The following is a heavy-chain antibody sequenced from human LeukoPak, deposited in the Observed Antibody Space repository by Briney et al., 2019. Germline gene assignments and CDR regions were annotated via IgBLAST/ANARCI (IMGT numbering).Heavy chain of an antibody. V-gene: IGHV3-23*01. J-gene: IGHJ5*01. Sequence: PGGSLRLSCAASGFTFSSYAMSWVRQAPGKGLEWVSAISGSGGSTYYADSVKGRFTISRDNAKNSLYLQMNSLRAEDTAVYFCARDLPQTSRGYYDSWGQGTLVTVSS. CDR2: ISGSGGST. CDR3: ARDLPQTSRGYYDS. CDR1: GFTFSSYA. D-gene: IGHD3-22*01.